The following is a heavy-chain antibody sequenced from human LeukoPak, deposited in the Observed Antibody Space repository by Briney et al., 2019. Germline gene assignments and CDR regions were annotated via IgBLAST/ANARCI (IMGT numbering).Heavy chain of an antibody. J-gene: IGHJ4*02. Sequence: ASVKVSCKASGYTFTLYGISWVRQAPGQGLEWMGWISTYNGNTNYAQNLQGRVTMTTDTSTSTAYMELSRLRSDDTAVYYCARGTYYYDSSGYYQATFDYWGQGTLVTVSS. CDR2: ISTYNGNT. D-gene: IGHD3-22*01. V-gene: IGHV1-18*01. CDR1: GYTFTLYG. CDR3: ARGTYYYDSSGYYQATFDY.